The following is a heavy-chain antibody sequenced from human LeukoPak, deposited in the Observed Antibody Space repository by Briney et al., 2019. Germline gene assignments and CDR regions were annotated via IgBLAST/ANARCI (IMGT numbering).Heavy chain of an antibody. J-gene: IGHJ6*03. CDR1: GGSISSYY. Sequence: SETLSLTCTVSGGSISSYYWNWIRQPPGKGLEWIGEINHSGSTNYNPSLKSRVTISVDTSKNQFSLKLSSVTAADTAVYYCARVTSIAARLGYYYYYYMDVWGKGTTVTVSS. V-gene: IGHV4-34*01. CDR2: INHSGST. D-gene: IGHD6-6*01. CDR3: ARVTSIAARLGYYYYYYMDV.